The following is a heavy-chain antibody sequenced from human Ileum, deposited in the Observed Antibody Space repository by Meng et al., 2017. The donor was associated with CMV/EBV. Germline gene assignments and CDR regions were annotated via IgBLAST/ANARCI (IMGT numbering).Heavy chain of an antibody. J-gene: IGHJ6*02. CDR3: ARASKRVRYYYGMDV. D-gene: IGHD3-10*01. V-gene: IGHV4-34*01. Sequence: GSLRLSCAVYGGSFSGYYWSWIRQPPGKGLEWIGEINHSGSTNYNPSLKSRVTISVDTSKNQFSLKLSSVTAADTAVYYCARASKRVRYYYGMDVWGQGTTVTGSS. CDR2: INHSGST. CDR1: GGSFSGYY.